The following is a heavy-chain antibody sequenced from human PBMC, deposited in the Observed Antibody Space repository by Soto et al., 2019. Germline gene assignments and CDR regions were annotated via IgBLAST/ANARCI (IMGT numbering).Heavy chain of an antibody. D-gene: IGHD2-2*01. Sequence: QVQLVQSGAEVKKPGSSVKVSCKASGGTFSSYAISWVRQAPGQGLEWMGGIIPIFGTANYAEKFQGRVTITVDESKTTAYMELSSLRSEDTAVYYCARHVPAAGYYNGMDVWGQGTTVTVSS. V-gene: IGHV1-69*12. CDR2: IIPIFGTA. J-gene: IGHJ6*02. CDR3: ARHVPAAGYYNGMDV. CDR1: GGTFSSYA.